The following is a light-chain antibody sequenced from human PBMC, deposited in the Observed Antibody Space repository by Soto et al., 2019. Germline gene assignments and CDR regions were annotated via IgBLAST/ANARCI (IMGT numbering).Light chain of an antibody. V-gene: IGKV3D-20*01. Sequence: EIVLTQSPATLSLSPGERATLSCGASQSVSNSYLAWYQQKPGLAPRLLIYDASRRATGIPDRFSGSGSGTDFTLTISRLEPEDFAVYYCQQYGSSPRTFGQGTKVEIK. CDR3: QQYGSSPRT. CDR1: QSVSNSY. J-gene: IGKJ1*01. CDR2: DAS.